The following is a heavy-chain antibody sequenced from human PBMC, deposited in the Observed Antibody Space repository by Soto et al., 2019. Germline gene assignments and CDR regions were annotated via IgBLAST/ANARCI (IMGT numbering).Heavy chain of an antibody. D-gene: IGHD2-15*01. V-gene: IGHV4-59*08. J-gene: IGHJ6*04. Sequence: PSDTLSLTCTVSGGSISSYYWSWIRQPPGKGLEWIGYIYYSGSTNYNPSLKSRVTISVDTSKNQFSLKLSSVTAADTAVYYCARPAVVAAMDWGMDVWGKGTTVTVSS. CDR3: ARPAVVAAMDWGMDV. CDR2: IYYSGST. CDR1: GGSISSYY.